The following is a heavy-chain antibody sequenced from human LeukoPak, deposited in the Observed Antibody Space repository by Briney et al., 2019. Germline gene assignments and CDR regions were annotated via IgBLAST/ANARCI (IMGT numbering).Heavy chain of an antibody. V-gene: IGHV3-48*03. Sequence: GGSLRLSCAASGFTFSSYEMNWVRQAPGKGLEWVPYISSSGSTIYYADSVKGRFTISRDNAKNSLYLQMNGLRAEDTAVYYCARGSGDSSGYYPLWGQGTLVTVSS. CDR3: ARGSGDSSGYYPL. CDR1: GFTFSSYE. D-gene: IGHD3-22*01. J-gene: IGHJ4*02. CDR2: ISSSGSTI.